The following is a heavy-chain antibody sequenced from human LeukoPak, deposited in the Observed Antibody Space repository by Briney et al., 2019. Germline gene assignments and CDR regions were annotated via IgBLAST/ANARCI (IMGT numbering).Heavy chain of an antibody. D-gene: IGHD4-23*01. V-gene: IGHV3-9*01. J-gene: IGHJ4*02. CDR2: ISWNSGSI. CDR1: GFTFDDYA. Sequence: PGGSLRLSCAASGFTFDDYAMHWVRQAPGKGLEWVSGISWNSGSIGYADSVKGRFTISRDNSKNTLYLQMNSLRAEDTAVYYCAKGGPATVVYFDYWGQGTLVTVSS. CDR3: AKGGPATVVYFDY.